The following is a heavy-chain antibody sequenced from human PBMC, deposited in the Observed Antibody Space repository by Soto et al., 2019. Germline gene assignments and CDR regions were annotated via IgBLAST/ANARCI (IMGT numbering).Heavy chain of an antibody. CDR1: GFTFRSYS. CDR2: ISSSSSYI. D-gene: IGHD3-22*01. J-gene: IGHJ4*02. V-gene: IGHV3-21*01. Sequence: GGSLRLSCAASGFTFRSYSMNWVRQAPGKGLEWVSSISSSSSYIYYADSVKGRFTISRDNAKNSLYLQMNSLRAEDTAVCYFARDLRGYYYDSSGYCYVHYWGQGTLVTVS. CDR3: ARDLRGYYYDSSGYCYVHY.